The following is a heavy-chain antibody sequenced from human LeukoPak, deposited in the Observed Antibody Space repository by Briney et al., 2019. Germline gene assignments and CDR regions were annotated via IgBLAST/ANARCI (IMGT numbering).Heavy chain of an antibody. CDR1: GYTFTSYG. Sequence: GASVKVSCKASGYTFTSYGISWVRQAPGQGLEWMGWISAYNGNTNYAQKFQGRVTITRDTSASTAYMELSSLRSEDTAVYYCARTQNSYYDFWWGFDPWGQGTLVTVSS. V-gene: IGHV1-18*01. J-gene: IGHJ5*02. CDR3: ARTQNSYYDFWWGFDP. D-gene: IGHD3-3*01. CDR2: ISAYNGNT.